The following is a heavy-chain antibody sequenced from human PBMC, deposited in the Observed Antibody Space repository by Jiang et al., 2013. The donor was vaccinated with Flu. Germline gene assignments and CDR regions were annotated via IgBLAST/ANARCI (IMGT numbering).Heavy chain of an antibody. Sequence: TSYAMHWVRQAPGQRLEWMGWINAGNGNTKYSQKFQGRVTITRDTSASTAYMELSSLRSEDTAVYYCASGEITIFGVVIERFDYWGQGTLVTVSS. V-gene: IGHV1-3*01. D-gene: IGHD3-3*01. CDR1: TSYA. CDR3: ASGEITIFGVVIERFDY. J-gene: IGHJ4*02. CDR2: INAGNGNT.